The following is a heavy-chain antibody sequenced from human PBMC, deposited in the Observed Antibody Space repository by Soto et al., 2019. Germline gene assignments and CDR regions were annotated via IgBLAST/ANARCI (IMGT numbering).Heavy chain of an antibody. CDR2: IGSSGGYI. J-gene: IGHJ6*02. CDR1: GFIFSDFS. CDR3: AREKKHQSLGGRFGMDV. Sequence: GGSLRLSCAVSGFIFSDFSMNWVRQAPGKWLEWVASIGSSGGYIFYADSVKGRFTISRDNAKKSLDLQINSLRAEDTAVYYCAREKKHQSLGGRFGMDVWSQGXTVTVYS. D-gene: IGHD2-2*01. V-gene: IGHV3-21*01.